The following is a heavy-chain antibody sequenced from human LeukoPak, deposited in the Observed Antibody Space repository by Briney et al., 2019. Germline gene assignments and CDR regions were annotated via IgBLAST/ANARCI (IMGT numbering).Heavy chain of an antibody. Sequence: SETLSLTCTVSGGSISSSSYYWGWIRQPPGKGLEWIGSIYYSGSTYYNPSLKSRVTISVDTSKNQFSLKLSSVTAADTAVYYCAMDCSGGSCFDPWAREPWSPSPQ. CDR1: GGSISSSSYY. CDR2: IYYSGST. J-gene: IGHJ5*02. D-gene: IGHD2-15*01. CDR3: AMDCSGGSCFDP. V-gene: IGHV4-39*01.